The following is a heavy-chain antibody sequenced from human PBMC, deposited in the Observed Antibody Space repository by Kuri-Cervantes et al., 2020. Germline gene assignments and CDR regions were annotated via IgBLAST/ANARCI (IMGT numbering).Heavy chain of an antibody. CDR3: ASGGEAVDPHNYYYYGMDV. Sequence: ASVKVSCKASGYTFTSYGISWVRQAPGQGLEWMGWISAYNGNTNYAQKLQGRVTMTTDTSTSTAYMELSSLRSEDTAVYYCASGGEAVDPHNYYYYGMDVWGQGTTVTVSS. CDR1: GYTFTSYG. D-gene: IGHD6-19*01. CDR2: ISAYNGNT. V-gene: IGHV1-18*01. J-gene: IGHJ6*02.